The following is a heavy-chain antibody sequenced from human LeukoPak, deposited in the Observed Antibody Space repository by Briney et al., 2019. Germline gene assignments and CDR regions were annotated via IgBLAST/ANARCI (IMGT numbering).Heavy chain of an antibody. CDR3: ALTYYYDSSGYPFDY. CDR1: GFTFRSYT. V-gene: IGHV3-21*01. D-gene: IGHD3-22*01. CDR2: ISDTGNYI. J-gene: IGHJ4*02. Sequence: GGSLRLSCAASGFTFRSYTMNWVRQAPGKGLEWLASISDTGNYIYYTESVKGRFTISRDNAKNSLYLQMNSLRAEDTAVYYCALTYYYDSSGYPFDYWGQGTLVTVSS.